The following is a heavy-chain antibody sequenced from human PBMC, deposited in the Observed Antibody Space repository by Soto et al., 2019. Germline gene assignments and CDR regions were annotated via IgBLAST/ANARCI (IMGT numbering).Heavy chain of an antibody. J-gene: IGHJ4*02. Sequence: SETLSLTCTVSGGSTSSGGYYWSWIRQHPGKGLEWIGYIYYSGSTYYNPSLKSRVTISVDTSKNQFSLKLSSVTAADTAVYYCARSPPPFTIFGVVVPYYFDYWGQGTLVTVSS. CDR1: GGSTSSGGYY. CDR3: ARSPPPFTIFGVVVPYYFDY. CDR2: IYYSGST. D-gene: IGHD3-3*01. V-gene: IGHV4-31*03.